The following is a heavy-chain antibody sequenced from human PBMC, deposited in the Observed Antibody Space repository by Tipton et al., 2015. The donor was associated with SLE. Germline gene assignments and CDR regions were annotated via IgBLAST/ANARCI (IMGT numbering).Heavy chain of an antibody. CDR1: GFSFSTFA. J-gene: IGHJ3*01. CDR2: TSYDESNK. V-gene: IGHV3-30-3*01. Sequence: SLRLSCAASGFSFSTFAMHWVRQAPGKGLEWVAVTSYDESNKNYADSVKGRFTISRDNHKNTLYLQMNSLRDEDTAVYYCARGKWGGFDLWGQGTTVTVSS. D-gene: IGHD2-15*01. CDR3: ARGKWGGFDL.